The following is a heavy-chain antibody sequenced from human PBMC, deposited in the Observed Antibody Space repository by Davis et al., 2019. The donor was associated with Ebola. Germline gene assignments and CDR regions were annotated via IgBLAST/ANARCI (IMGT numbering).Heavy chain of an antibody. J-gene: IGHJ6*04. CDR2: ISSSGSTI. CDR3: AREPTGNYYYFYGMDV. V-gene: IGHV3-11*01. CDR1: GFTFSDYY. Sequence: GESLKISCAASGFTFSDYYMSWIRQAPGKGLEWVSYISSSGSTIYYADSVKGRFTISRDNSKNTLHLQMNSLRVEDTAVYFCAREPTGNYYYFYGMDVWGKGTTVTVSS. D-gene: IGHD4-17*01.